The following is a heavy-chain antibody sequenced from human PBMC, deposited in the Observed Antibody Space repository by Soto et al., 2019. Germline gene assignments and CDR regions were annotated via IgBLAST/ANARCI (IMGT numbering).Heavy chain of an antibody. D-gene: IGHD5-18*01. Sequence: GGSLRLSCAASGFTFSSYSMNWVRQAPGKGLEWVSYISSSSSTIYYADSVKGRFTISRDNAKNSLYLQMNSLRDEDTAVYYCARDWDVDTAMVTFYYYGMDVWGQGTTVTVSS. V-gene: IGHV3-48*02. CDR3: ARDWDVDTAMVTFYYYGMDV. J-gene: IGHJ6*02. CDR2: ISSSSSTI. CDR1: GFTFSSYS.